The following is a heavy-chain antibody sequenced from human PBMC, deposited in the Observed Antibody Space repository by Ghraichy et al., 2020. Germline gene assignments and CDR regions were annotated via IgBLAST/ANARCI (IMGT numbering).Heavy chain of an antibody. CDR3: ATHRGYTSGWYVEY. D-gene: IGHD6-19*01. V-gene: IGHV5-51*01. J-gene: IGHJ4*02. CDR1: GYSFTSYW. Sequence: GESLNISCKGSGYSFTSYWIGWVRLMPGKGLEWLGLIYPGDSDTRYSPSFRGQVTISADKSISTAYLQWSSLKASDTAIYYCATHRGYTSGWYVEYWGQGTLVTVSS. CDR2: IYPGDSDT.